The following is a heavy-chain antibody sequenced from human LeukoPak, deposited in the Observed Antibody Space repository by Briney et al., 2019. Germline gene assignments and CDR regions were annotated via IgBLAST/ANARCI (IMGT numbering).Heavy chain of an antibody. J-gene: IGHJ4*02. CDR2: INGSGGST. CDR3: ARDAVDYYGSGSYYIDY. CDR1: GFTFSSYA. D-gene: IGHD3-10*01. Sequence: GGSLRLSCAASGFTFSSYAMSWVRQAPGKGLEWVSDINGSGGSTYYADSVKGRFTISRDNSKNTLYLQMDSLKTEDTAVYYCARDAVDYYGSGSYYIDYWGQGTLVTVSS. V-gene: IGHV3-23*01.